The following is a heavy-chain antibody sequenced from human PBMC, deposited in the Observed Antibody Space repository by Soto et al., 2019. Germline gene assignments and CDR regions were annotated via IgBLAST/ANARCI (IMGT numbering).Heavy chain of an antibody. J-gene: IGHJ4*02. CDR2: IYYSGST. CDR3: ARSGTAMVLVDY. D-gene: IGHD5-18*01. CDR1: GGSISSYF. Sequence: TLSLTCTVSGGSISSYFWSWIRQPPGKGLEWIGYIYYSGSTNYNPSLKSRVTISVDTSKNQFSLKLSSVTAADTAVYYCARSGTAMVLVDYWGQGTLVTVSS. V-gene: IGHV4-59*01.